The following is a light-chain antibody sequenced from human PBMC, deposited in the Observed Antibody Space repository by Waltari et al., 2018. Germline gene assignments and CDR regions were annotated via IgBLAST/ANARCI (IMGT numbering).Light chain of an antibody. CDR3: CSYAGRATWA. J-gene: IGLJ3*02. Sequence: QSALTQPRSVSGSPGHSVTIPCTGTSSDVGGYDYVSWYQQHPGKAPKLVIYDVNKRPLGVPDRFSGSKSGNTASLTISGLQADDEADYNCCSYAGRATWAFGGGTKLTVL. CDR2: DVN. V-gene: IGLV2-11*01. CDR1: SSDVGGYDY.